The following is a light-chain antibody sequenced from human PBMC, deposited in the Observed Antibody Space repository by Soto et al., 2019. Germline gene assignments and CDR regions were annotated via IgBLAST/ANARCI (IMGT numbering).Light chain of an antibody. Sequence: ETVMTQSPATLSVSPGERATLSCRASQSVRSNLAWYQQKPGQAPRLLIYGAPTRATGIPARFSGSESGTDFTLTINRLEPEDFAVYYCQQYDNSLTWTFGQGTKVDIK. CDR2: GAP. CDR3: QQYDNSLTWT. J-gene: IGKJ1*01. V-gene: IGKV3-15*01. CDR1: QSVRSN.